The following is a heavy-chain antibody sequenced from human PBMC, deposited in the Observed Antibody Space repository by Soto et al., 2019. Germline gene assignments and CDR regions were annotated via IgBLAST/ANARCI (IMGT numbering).Heavy chain of an antibody. D-gene: IGHD3-22*01. J-gene: IGHJ4*02. CDR1: GGSISSGGYY. V-gene: IGHV4-31*03. CDR2: IYYSGST. CDR3: ARAYDSSGYYYLSLFH. Sequence: SKTLSLTCTVSGGSISSGGYYWSWIRQHPGKGLEWIGYIYYSGSTYYNPSLKSRVTISVDTSKNQFSLKLSSVTAADTAVYYCARAYDSSGYYYLSLFHWGQGTLVTVS.